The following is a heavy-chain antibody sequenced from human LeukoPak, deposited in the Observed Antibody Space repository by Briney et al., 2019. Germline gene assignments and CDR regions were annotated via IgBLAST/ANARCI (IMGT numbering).Heavy chain of an antibody. CDR1: GFTFSSYW. CDR2: IKQDGSEK. Sequence: PGGSLRLSCAASGFTFSSYWMSWVRQAPGKGLEWVANIKQDGSEKYYVDSVKGRFTISRDNAKNSLYLQMNSLRAEDTAVYYCARDRFPAGSYWLDDAFVIWGQGTMVTVSS. J-gene: IGHJ3*02. D-gene: IGHD1-26*01. V-gene: IGHV3-7*01. CDR3: ARDRFPAGSYWLDDAFVI.